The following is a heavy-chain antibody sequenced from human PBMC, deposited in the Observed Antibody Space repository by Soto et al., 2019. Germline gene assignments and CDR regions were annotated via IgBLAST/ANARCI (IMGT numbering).Heavy chain of an antibody. CDR1: GGSISSGGYY. Sequence: PSETLSLTCTVSGGSISSGGYYWSWIRQHPGKGLEWIGYIYYSGSTYYNPSLKSRVTISVDTSKNHFSLKLSSVTAADTALYYCARASKRLPPYYYSYYMDVWGKGTTVTVSS. CDR3: ARASKRLPPYYYSYYMDV. CDR2: IYYSGST. V-gene: IGHV4-31*03. J-gene: IGHJ6*03.